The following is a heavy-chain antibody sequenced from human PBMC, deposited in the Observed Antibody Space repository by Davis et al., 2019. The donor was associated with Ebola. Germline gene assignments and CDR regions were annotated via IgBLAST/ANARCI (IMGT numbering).Heavy chain of an antibody. J-gene: IGHJ4*02. CDR1: GYTLSDLS. V-gene: IGHV1-24*01. CDR3: ARDFNVGSATSMGF. CDR2: FDHEDGEG. Sequence: ASVKVSCKVSGYTLSDLSIHWVRQAPGKGPEWLGRFDHEDGEGVYARKFQGRVTMTIDTSTDTAHMELSSLRSEDTAVYYCARDFNVGSATSMGFWGQGTLVTVSS. D-gene: IGHD1-26*01.